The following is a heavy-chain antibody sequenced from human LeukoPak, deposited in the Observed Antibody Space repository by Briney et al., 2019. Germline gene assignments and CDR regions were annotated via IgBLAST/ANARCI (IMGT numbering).Heavy chain of an antibody. CDR2: ISDSGGST. CDR1: GFSLSRYA. Sequence: PGGSLRLPCAVSGFSLSRYAMSWVRKAPGKGLEWVSAISDSGGSTYYADSVKGRFTISRDNSRNTLYLQMNTLRAEDTAVYYCAKCRGSSWSDYFDYWGQGTLVTVSS. J-gene: IGHJ4*02. V-gene: IGHV3-23*01. D-gene: IGHD6-13*01. CDR3: AKCRGSSWSDYFDY.